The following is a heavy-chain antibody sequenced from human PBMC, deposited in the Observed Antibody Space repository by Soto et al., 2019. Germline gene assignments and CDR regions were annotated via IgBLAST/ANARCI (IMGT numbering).Heavy chain of an antibody. D-gene: IGHD4-17*01. CDR2: INHSGST. Sequence: SETLSLTCAVYGGSFSGYYWSWIRQPPGKGLEWIGEINHSGSTNYNPSLKSRVTISVDTSKNQFSLKLSSVTAADTAVYYCTMVHWADYGGIFDPWGRGTLVTVSS. J-gene: IGHJ5*02. V-gene: IGHV4-34*01. CDR3: TMVHWADYGGIFDP. CDR1: GGSFSGYY.